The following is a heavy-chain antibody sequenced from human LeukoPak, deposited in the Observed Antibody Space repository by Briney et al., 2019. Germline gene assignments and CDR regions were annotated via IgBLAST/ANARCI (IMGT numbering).Heavy chain of an antibody. V-gene: IGHV3-11*01. D-gene: IGHD3-22*01. Sequence: GGSLRLSCTASGFTFSDYYMSWIRQAPGRGLEWVSYISSSGSTIYYADSVKGRFTISRDNAKNSLYLQMNSLRAEDTAVYYCARALNGDYDSSGYYYWGQGTLVTVSS. CDR2: ISSSGSTI. CDR1: GFTFSDYY. J-gene: IGHJ4*02. CDR3: ARALNGDYDSSGYYY.